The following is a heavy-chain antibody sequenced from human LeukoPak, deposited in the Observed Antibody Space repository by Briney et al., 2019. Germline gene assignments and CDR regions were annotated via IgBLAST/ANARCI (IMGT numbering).Heavy chain of an antibody. Sequence: PGGSLRLSCVASGFTFTSYAMSWVRQAPGKGLEWVSVVSGGGHNIYYADSVKGRFTMSRDNSKNTVYLQMNSLRAEDTAVYYCAKDRSSWYYPFDSWGQGTLVTVSS. J-gene: IGHJ4*02. CDR3: AKDRSSWYYPFDS. CDR2: VSGGGHNI. D-gene: IGHD3-3*01. CDR1: GFTFTSYA. V-gene: IGHV3-23*01.